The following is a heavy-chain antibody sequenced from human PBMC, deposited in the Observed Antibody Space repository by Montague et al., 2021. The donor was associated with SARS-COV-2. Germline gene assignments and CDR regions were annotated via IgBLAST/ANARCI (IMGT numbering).Heavy chain of an antibody. Sequence: SETLSLTCTVSGGSVSGTSYYWAWIHQPPGKGLEWIVNIHHSGTTFYNLSLKSRVTISVDTSKNEVSLKLNSVTAADTAVHYCARQGGPAGKHWFDPWGQGTLVTVSS. CDR1: GGSVSGTSYY. V-gene: IGHV4-39*01. J-gene: IGHJ5*02. D-gene: IGHD2-2*01. CDR3: ARQGGPAGKHWFDP. CDR2: IHHSGTT.